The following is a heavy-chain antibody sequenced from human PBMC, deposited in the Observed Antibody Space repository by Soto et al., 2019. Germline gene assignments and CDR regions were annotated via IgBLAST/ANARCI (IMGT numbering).Heavy chain of an antibody. D-gene: IGHD6-13*01. CDR1: DFSFSSYA. V-gene: IGHV3-23*01. CDR2: ISATGTTT. CDR3: ANYSSPFDY. J-gene: IGHJ4*02. Sequence: EVQLMESGGGLLQPGGSLRLSCAASDFSFSSYALNWVRQAPGKGLEWVSAISATGTTTYYADSVKGRFTISRDNSKRTLFLQMDSLSPEDTAVYYCANYSSPFDYWGQGTLVTVSS.